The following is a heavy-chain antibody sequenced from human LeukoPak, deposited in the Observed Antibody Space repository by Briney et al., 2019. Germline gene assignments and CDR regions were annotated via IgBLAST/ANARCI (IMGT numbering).Heavy chain of an antibody. D-gene: IGHD3-3*01. CDR3: ARKSTGSYDFWSGYSRNWFDP. CDR2: IIPIFGTA. V-gene: IGHV1-69*13. J-gene: IGHJ5*02. CDR1: GGTFSSYA. Sequence: ASVKVSCKASGGTFSSYAISWVRQAPGQGLERMGGIIPIFGTANYAQKFQGRVTITADESTSTAYMELSSLRSEDTAVYYCARKSTGSYDFWSGYSRNWFDPWGQGTPVTVSS.